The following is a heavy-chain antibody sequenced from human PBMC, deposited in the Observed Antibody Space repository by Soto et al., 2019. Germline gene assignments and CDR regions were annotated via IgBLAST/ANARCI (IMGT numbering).Heavy chain of an antibody. Sequence: QVQLVQSGAEVKKPGASVKVSCKASGYTFTGYYMHWVRQAPGQGLEWMGWINPNSGGTNYAQKFQGWVTMTRDTSISTAYMELSRLRSDDTAVYYCARELRLGYCSRGSCYPGHHAFDIWGQGTMVTVSS. CDR3: ARELRLGYCSRGSCYPGHHAFDI. CDR2: INPNSGGT. CDR1: GYTFTGYY. V-gene: IGHV1-2*04. J-gene: IGHJ3*02. D-gene: IGHD2-15*01.